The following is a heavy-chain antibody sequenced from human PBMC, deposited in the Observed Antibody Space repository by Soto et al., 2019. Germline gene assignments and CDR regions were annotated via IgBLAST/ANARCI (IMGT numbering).Heavy chain of an antibody. CDR3: AGGRDQPPVGLYFES. CDR2: IIPMFGTP. D-gene: IGHD1-26*01. Sequence: QVQLVQSGAEVKKPGSSVKVSCKASGGAFTDYIFDWVRQAPGQGLVWMGGIIPMFGTPKYAQKFQHRVTISADVSTGTAYMELTRLRFDDTAVYYCAGGRDQPPVGLYFESWGEGTRVTVSS. V-gene: IGHV1-69*01. J-gene: IGHJ4*02. CDR1: GGAFTDYI.